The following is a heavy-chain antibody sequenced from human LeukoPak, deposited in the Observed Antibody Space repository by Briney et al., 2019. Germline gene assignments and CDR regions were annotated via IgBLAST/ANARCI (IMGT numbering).Heavy chain of an antibody. CDR3: ARECDLPGAYYMDV. V-gene: IGHV3-74*01. CDR1: GLTFSTYW. Sequence: PGGSLRLSCAASGLTFSTYWMHWVRQVPGKGLVWVSRISSDGSNTIYADSVKGRFTISRDNANNSLSLQMSSLRGDDAAVYYCARECDLPGAYYMDVWGKGTTVTVSS. CDR2: ISSDGSNT. D-gene: IGHD7-27*01. J-gene: IGHJ6*03.